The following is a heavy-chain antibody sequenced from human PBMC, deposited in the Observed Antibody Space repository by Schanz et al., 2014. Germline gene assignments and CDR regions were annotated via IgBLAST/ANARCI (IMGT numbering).Heavy chain of an antibody. CDR2: IWYDGSNK. Sequence: VQLVESGGGLVQPGGSLRLSCGSSGFTFSPYWMHWVRQAPGKGLEWVAVIWYDGSNKYYADSVKGRFTISRDNSKNTLFLQMNSLRAEDTAVYYCARDHTTESYYSAGPPIDYWGQGTLVTVSS. J-gene: IGHJ4*02. V-gene: IGHV3-33*08. D-gene: IGHD1-26*01. CDR1: GFTFSPYW. CDR3: ARDHTTESYYSAGPPIDY.